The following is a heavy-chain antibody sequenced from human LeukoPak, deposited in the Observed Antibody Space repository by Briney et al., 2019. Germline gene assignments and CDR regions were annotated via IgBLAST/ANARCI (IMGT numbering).Heavy chain of an antibody. CDR1: GFTFSSYG. CDR3: AKELQTTVTTSPPLDY. Sequence: GGSLRLSCAASGFTFSSYGMHWVRQAPGKGLEWVAFIRYDGSNKYYADSVKGRFTISRDNSKNTLYLQMNSLRAEDTAVYYCAKELQTTVTTSPPLDYWGQGTLVTVSS. D-gene: IGHD4-17*01. V-gene: IGHV3-30*02. CDR2: IRYDGSNK. J-gene: IGHJ4*02.